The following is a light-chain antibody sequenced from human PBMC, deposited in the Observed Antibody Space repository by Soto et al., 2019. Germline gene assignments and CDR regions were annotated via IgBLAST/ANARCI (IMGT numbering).Light chain of an antibody. CDR2: AAS. J-gene: IGKJ4*01. CDR1: QDINSY. V-gene: IGKV1D-16*01. Sequence: DVQMTQSPSSLSASVGDRVTITCRASQDINSYLAWYQQKPGNAPKSLIYAASSLQTGVPSRFSGSESGTDFTLTISNLQPEDSATYYCQQYNIYPLTFGGGTKVGIK. CDR3: QQYNIYPLT.